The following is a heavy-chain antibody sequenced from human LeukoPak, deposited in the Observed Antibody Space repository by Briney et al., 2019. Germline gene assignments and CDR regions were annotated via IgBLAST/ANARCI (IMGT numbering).Heavy chain of an antibody. CDR3: ARRIEPYDSSGYLDY. D-gene: IGHD3-22*01. CDR2: IYYSGST. V-gene: IGHV4-30-4*01. Sequence: SQTLSLTCTVSGGSISSGDYYWSWIRQPPGKGLEWIGYIYYSGSTYYNPSLKSRVTISVDTSKNQFSLKLSSVTAADTAVYYCARRIEPYDSSGYLDYWGQGTLVTVSS. J-gene: IGHJ4*02. CDR1: GGSISSGDYY.